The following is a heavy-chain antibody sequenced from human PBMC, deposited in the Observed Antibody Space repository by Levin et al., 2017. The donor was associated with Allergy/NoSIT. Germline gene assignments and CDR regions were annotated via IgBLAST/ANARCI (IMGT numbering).Heavy chain of an antibody. J-gene: IGHJ6*02. CDR1: GGSFSGYY. CDR2: INHSGST. D-gene: IGHD3-10*01. Sequence: GSLRLSCAVYGGSFSGYYWSWIRQPPGKGLEWIGEINHSGSTNYNPSLKSRVTISVDTSKNQFSLKLSSVTAADTAVYYCARGYGSGSKYYDYGMDVWGQGTTVTVSS. V-gene: IGHV4-34*01. CDR3: ARGYGSGSKYYDYGMDV.